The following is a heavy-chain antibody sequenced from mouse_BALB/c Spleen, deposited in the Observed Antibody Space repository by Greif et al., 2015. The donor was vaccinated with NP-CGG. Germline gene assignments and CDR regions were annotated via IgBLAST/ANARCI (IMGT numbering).Heavy chain of an antibody. D-gene: IGHD2-10*02. Sequence: VQLQQSGPELVKPGASVKISCKASGYSFTSYYIHWVKQRPGQGLEWIGWIFPGSGNTKYNEKFKGKATLTADTSSSTAYMLLSSLTSEDSAVYFCARSEYGNAMDYWGQGTSVTVSS. CDR3: ARSEYGNAMDY. J-gene: IGHJ4*01. V-gene: IGHV1-66*01. CDR2: IFPGSGNT. CDR1: GYSFTSYY.